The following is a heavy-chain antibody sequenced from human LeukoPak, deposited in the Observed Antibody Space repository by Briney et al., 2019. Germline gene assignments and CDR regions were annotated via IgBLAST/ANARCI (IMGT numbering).Heavy chain of an antibody. Sequence: GGSLRLSCAASGFTFSNYWMWWVRQAPGKGLEWVANIKQDGGAKYYVDSVKGRFTISRDNAKNSLYLQMNSLGAEDTAVYYCAREGLVKSADYWGQGTLVTVSS. V-gene: IGHV3-7*01. CDR1: GFTFSNYW. D-gene: IGHD2-21*01. J-gene: IGHJ4*02. CDR3: AREGLVKSADY. CDR2: IKQDGGAK.